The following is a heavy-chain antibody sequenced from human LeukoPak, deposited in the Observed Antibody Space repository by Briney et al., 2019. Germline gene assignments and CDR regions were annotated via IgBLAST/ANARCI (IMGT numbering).Heavy chain of an antibody. Sequence: GESVMLSCKGSGYNFTSYWMGGARQLTGKGLEWMGLIFPWDYEIRYSPSFQDQVDISADQYLSTACLQERSLRGSDPALFYWAGLVAVAGNAFDIWGQGTMVTVSS. CDR2: IFPWDYEI. J-gene: IGHJ3*02. V-gene: IGHV5-51*01. CDR1: GYNFTSYW. CDR3: AGLVAVAGNAFDI. D-gene: IGHD6-19*01.